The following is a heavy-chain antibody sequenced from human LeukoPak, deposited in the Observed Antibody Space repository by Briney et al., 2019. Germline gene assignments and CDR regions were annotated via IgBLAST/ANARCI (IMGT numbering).Heavy chain of an antibody. D-gene: IGHD4-17*01. CDR3: ARRRKNGDPFYFDY. CDR2: IDYSGST. Sequence: SETLSLTCTVSGGGSISSSSYYWGWIRQPPGRGLEWIGTIDYSGSTSYNPSLKSRVTISVDTSKNQFSLNLSSVTAADTAVYYCARRRKNGDPFYFDYWGQGTLVTVSS. J-gene: IGHJ4*02. CDR1: GGGSISSSSYY. V-gene: IGHV4-39*01.